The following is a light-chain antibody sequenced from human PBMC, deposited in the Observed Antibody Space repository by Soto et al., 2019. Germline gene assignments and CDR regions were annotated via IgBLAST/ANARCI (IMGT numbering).Light chain of an antibody. CDR3: QQSYKTPQM. Sequence: EIVLTQSPRTMSLPPGERATLSCRPSQSVSNNYLAWYRQNPCQAPRLLIYGASNRATGIPDRFSGSRPGTNFTLTINSLQPEDSATYYCQQSYKTPQMFGEGTKVDIK. J-gene: IGKJ1*01. CDR1: QSVSNNY. CDR2: GAS. V-gene: IGKV3-20*01.